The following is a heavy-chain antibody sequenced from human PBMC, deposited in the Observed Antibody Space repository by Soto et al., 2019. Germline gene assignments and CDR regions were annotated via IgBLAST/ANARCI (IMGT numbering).Heavy chain of an antibody. CDR3: ARVPDR. V-gene: IGHV4-59*12. J-gene: IGHJ5*02. D-gene: IGHD2-2*01. Sequence: PSETLSLTCTGSGGSISSYYWSWIRQPPGKGLEWIGNIYHSGSTYYNPSLKSRATISVDRSKNQFSLKLSSVTAADTAVYYCARVPDRWGQGTLVTVSS. CDR1: GGSISSYY. CDR2: IYHSGST.